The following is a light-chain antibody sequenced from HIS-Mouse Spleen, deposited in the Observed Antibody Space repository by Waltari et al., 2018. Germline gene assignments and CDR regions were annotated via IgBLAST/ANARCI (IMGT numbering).Light chain of an antibody. J-gene: IGLJ3*02. CDR2: DVS. Sequence: QSALTQPASVSGSPGQSITISCTGTSSDVGGYNYVSWYQQHPGKAPKLMIYDVSNRPSGVSNRCSGSKSGNTASLTISGLQAEDEADYYCSSYTSSSWVFGGGTKLTVL. CDR3: SSYTSSSWV. CDR1: SSDVGGYNY. V-gene: IGLV2-14*03.